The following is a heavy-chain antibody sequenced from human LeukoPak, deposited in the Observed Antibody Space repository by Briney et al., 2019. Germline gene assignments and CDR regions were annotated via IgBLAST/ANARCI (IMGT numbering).Heavy chain of an antibody. J-gene: IGHJ6*03. CDR1: GGTFSSYS. Sequence: SVKVSCKASGGTFSSYSITWVRQAPGQGLEWMGGIMPLFNTANYAQQFQGRVTITTDESTSTAYMELSSLRFEDTAVYYCARVDRYHYYLDVWGKGTTVTVSS. V-gene: IGHV1-69*05. CDR3: ARVDRYHYYLDV. CDR2: IMPLFNTA.